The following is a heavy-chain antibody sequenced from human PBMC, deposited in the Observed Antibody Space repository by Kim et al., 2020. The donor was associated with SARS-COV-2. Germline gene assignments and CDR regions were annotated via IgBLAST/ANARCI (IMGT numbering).Heavy chain of an antibody. CDR3: ARGRGVMLVVVAATPPSFDY. J-gene: IGHJ4*02. V-gene: IGHV4-61*01. Sequence: SETLSLTCTVSGGSVSSGSYYWSWIRQPPGKGLEWIGYIYYSGSTNYNPSLKSRVTISVDTSKNQFSLKLSSVTAADTAVYYCARGRGVMLVVVAATPPSFDYWRQGTLVTVSS. D-gene: IGHD2-15*01. CDR2: IYYSGST. CDR1: GGSVSSGSYY.